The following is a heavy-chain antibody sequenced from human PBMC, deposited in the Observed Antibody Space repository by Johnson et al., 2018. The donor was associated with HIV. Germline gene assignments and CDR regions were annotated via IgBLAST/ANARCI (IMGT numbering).Heavy chain of an antibody. CDR3: ARATRALWDGDCYPNAFGI. V-gene: IGHV3-11*04. CDR1: GFTFSDYY. D-gene: IGHD2-21*02. Sequence: QVQLVESGGGLVKPGGSLRLSCAASGFTFSDYYMSWIRQAPGKGLEWVSHISSRSGPISYSDSVKGRFTISRDNAKNSLYLQMNSLRAEDTAVYYCARATRALWDGDCYPNAFGIWGQGTMVTVSS. CDR2: ISSRSGPI. J-gene: IGHJ3*02.